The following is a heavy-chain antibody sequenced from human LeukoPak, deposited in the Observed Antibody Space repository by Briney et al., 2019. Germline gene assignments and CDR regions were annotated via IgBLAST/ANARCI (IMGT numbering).Heavy chain of an antibody. CDR3: ARDFGRHPYGSGSGGNYFDY. Sequence: PGGSLRLSCAASGFTFSTYWMTWVRQAPGKGLEWVANIKEDGSREYYVDSVKGRFTISRDNAKNSLYLQMDSLTAEDTAVYYCARDFGRHPYGSGSGGNYFDYWGQGTLVTVSS. D-gene: IGHD3-10*01. CDR1: GFTFSTYW. V-gene: IGHV3-7*01. J-gene: IGHJ4*02. CDR2: IKEDGSRE.